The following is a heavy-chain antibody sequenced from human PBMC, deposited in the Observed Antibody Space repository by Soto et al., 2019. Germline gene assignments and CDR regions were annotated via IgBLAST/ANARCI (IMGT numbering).Heavy chain of an antibody. CDR1: GFTFKMFW. Sequence: PGGSLRLSCAASGFTFKMFWMHCVRQVPGKGPEWVSLINDDGISTNFADSVKGRFTISRDNAKNTLYLQMNALRVEDTAFYYCTRGPRSTSTGTGAFWGQGTLVTVSS. V-gene: IGHV3-74*01. J-gene: IGHJ4*02. D-gene: IGHD1-1*01. CDR3: TRGPRSTSTGTGAF. CDR2: INDDGIST.